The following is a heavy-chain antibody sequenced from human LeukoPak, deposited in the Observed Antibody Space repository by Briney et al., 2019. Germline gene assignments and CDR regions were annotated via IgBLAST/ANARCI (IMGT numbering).Heavy chain of an antibody. CDR1: GFTFSDYY. V-gene: IGHV3-11*01. CDR2: ISSSGSTI. D-gene: IGHD6-19*01. J-gene: IGHJ4*02. CDR3: ARVLDSSGWYAFDY. Sequence: GGSLRLSCAASGFTFSDYYMSWIRQAPGKGLEWVSYISSSGSTIYYADSVKGRFTISRDNAKNSLYLQMNSLRAEDTALYYCARVLDSSGWYAFDYWGQGTLVTVSS.